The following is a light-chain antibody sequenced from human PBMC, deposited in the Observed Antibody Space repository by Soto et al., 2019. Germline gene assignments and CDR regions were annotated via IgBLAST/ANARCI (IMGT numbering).Light chain of an antibody. CDR1: QSISTW. V-gene: IGKV1-5*03. CDR3: QQLNSYSWT. J-gene: IGKJ1*01. Sequence: DIPMTQSPSTLSASIGDRVITTCRASQSISTWLAWYQQKPGKAPKLLIYKASTLERGVPSRFSGSGSGTDFTLTISSLQPDDFATYYCQQLNSYSWTFGQGTKV. CDR2: KAS.